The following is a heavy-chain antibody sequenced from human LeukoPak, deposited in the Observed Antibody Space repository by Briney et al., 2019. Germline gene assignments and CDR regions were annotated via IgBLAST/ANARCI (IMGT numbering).Heavy chain of an antibody. CDR1: GYTFTGYY. J-gene: IGHJ5*02. Sequence: ASVKVSCKASGYTFTGYYMHWVRQAPGQRLEWMGWINPNSGGKNYAQRFQGRVTMTRDTSISTAYMELSRLRSDDTAVYYCARDQEQWPGDPWGQGTLVTVSS. V-gene: IGHV1-2*02. CDR2: INPNSGGK. D-gene: IGHD6-19*01. CDR3: ARDQEQWPGDP.